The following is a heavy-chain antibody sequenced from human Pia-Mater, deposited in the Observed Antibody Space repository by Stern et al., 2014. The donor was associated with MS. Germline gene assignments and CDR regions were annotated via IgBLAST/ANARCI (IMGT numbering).Heavy chain of an antibody. CDR3: ARDGYSSTEYYLEY. Sequence: QVQLQESGPGLVKPSETLSLTCTVSGDSISRRSYYWSWIRQPPRKGLEWIGFIYYGGSTKYNPSLNSRVTILQDSSKNQISLKLNSVTAADSAVYYCARDGYSSTEYYLEYWGQGILVTVSS. V-gene: IGHV4-61*01. D-gene: IGHD2-2*01. CDR2: IYYGGST. J-gene: IGHJ4*02. CDR1: GDSISRRSYY.